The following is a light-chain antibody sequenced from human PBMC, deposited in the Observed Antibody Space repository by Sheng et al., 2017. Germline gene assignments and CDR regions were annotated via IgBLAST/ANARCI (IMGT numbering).Light chain of an antibody. J-gene: IGKJ4*01. CDR3: MQPWGLT. CDR2: LGS. V-gene: IGKV2-28*01. Sequence: DIVMTQSPLSLPVTPGEPASISCRSSQSLLHSNGYNYLDWYLQKPGQSPQLLIYLGSNRASGVPDRFSGSGSGTDFTLKISRVEAEDVGVYYCMQPWGLTFGGGTKVEIK. CDR1: QSLLHSNGYNY.